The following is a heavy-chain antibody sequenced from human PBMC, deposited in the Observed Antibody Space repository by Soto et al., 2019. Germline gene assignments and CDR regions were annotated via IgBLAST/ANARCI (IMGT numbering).Heavy chain of an antibody. Sequence: QVQLVQSGAEVKKPGASVKVSCKASGYTFTGHHIHWVRQAPGQGLEWVGWINPNTGGTNYAQKFQGRVTMTRDTSISTAYMELSRLRSDDTAGYYCAISHYCSGGDCTTQSLYYFDYWGQGTVVTVSS. CDR2: INPNTGGT. CDR1: GYTFTGHH. D-gene: IGHD2-15*01. CDR3: AISHYCSGGDCTTQSLYYFDY. J-gene: IGHJ4*02. V-gene: IGHV1-2*02.